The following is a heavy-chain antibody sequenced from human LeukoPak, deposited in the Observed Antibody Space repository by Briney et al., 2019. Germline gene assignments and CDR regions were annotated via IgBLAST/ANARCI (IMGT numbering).Heavy chain of an antibody. Sequence: GGSLRLSCAASGFTVSSNYMSWVRQAPGKGLEWVSVIYSGGSTYYADSVKGRFTISRDNSKNTLYLQMNSLRAEDTAVYYCARVSYTMIVVAPDYWGQGTLVTVSS. D-gene: IGHD3-22*01. CDR3: ARVSYTMIVVAPDY. J-gene: IGHJ4*02. CDR1: GFTVSSNY. CDR2: IYSGGST. V-gene: IGHV3-53*05.